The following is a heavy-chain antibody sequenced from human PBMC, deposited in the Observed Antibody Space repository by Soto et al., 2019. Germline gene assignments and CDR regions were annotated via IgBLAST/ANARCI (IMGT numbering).Heavy chain of an antibody. V-gene: IGHV3-30-3*01. CDR3: ARADGSGEAVAEVPNDYYYYGMDV. CDR2: ISYDGSNK. CDR1: GFTFSSYA. Sequence: GGSLRLSCAASGFTFSSYAMHWVRQAPGKGLEWVAVISYDGSNKYYADSVKGRFTISRDNSKNTLYLQMNSLRAEDTAVYYCARADGSGEAVAEVPNDYYYYGMDVWGQGTTVTVSS. J-gene: IGHJ6*02. D-gene: IGHD6-19*01.